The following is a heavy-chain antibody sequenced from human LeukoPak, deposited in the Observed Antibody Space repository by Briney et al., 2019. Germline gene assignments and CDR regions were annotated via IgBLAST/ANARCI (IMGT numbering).Heavy chain of an antibody. CDR3: ASLACSGGSCYSDAFDI. CDR1: GFTFSGYA. J-gene: IGHJ3*02. CDR2: ISGSGGST. V-gene: IGHV3-23*01. D-gene: IGHD2-15*01. Sequence: GGSLRLSCAASGFTFSGYAMSWVRQAPGKGLEWVSAISGSGGSTYYADSVKGRFTISRDNSKNTLYLQMNSLRAEDTAVYYCASLACSGGSCYSDAFDIWGQGTMVTVSS.